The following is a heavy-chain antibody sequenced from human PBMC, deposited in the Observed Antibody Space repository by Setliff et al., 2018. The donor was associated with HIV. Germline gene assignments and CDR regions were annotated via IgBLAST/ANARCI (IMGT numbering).Heavy chain of an antibody. Sequence: PSETLSLTCTVSGGSLGGYYWSWIRQPAGKRLEWIGRIFASGTTNYNPSLKSRVSMSIDTSKDQFSLNLNSVTAADTSLYFCARDRSTYGSGSSAYNWFDPWGLGTLVTVSS. CDR3: ARDRSTYGSGSSAYNWFDP. CDR1: GGSLGGYY. J-gene: IGHJ5*02. V-gene: IGHV4-4*07. CDR2: IFASGTT. D-gene: IGHD3-10*01.